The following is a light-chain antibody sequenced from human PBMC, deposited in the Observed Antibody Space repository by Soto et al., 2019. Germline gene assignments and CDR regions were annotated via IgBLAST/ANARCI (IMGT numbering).Light chain of an antibody. V-gene: IGKV1-12*01. CDR3: QQANSCPLT. J-gene: IGKJ4*01. CDR2: SAS. CDR1: QGISSW. Sequence: DIQMTQSPSSVSAFVGDRVTITCRASQGISSWLAWYQQKPGKGPKLLIYSASNLQSGVPSRFSGSGSGTDFTLTISTLQPEDFGIYYCQQANSCPLTFGGGTKVEIK.